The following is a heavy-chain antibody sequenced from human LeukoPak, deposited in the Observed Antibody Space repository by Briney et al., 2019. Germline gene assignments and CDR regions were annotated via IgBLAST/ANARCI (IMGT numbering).Heavy chain of an antibody. CDR3: ARAPENILNRYNWFDP. CDR2: INHSGST. CDR1: GGSISGYY. J-gene: IGHJ5*02. V-gene: IGHV4-34*01. Sequence: SETLSLTCAVSGGSISGYYWSWIRQPPGKGLEWIGEINHSGSTNYNPSLKSRVTISVDTSKNQFSLKLSSVTAADTAVYYCARAPENILNRYNWFDPWGQGTLVTVSS.